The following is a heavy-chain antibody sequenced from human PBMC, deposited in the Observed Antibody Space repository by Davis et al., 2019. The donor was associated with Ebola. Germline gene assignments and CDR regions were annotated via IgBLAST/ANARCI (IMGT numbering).Heavy chain of an antibody. Sequence: PGGSLRLSCAASGFTISSSYMSWVRRAPGEGLEWVSSLYSAGASYYADFVKGRFTVTRDASKNTLYLQMNSLRAEDTAVYYCARDPSSYDSAGWGLWGQGTLVSVSS. J-gene: IGHJ4*02. CDR2: LYSAGAS. V-gene: IGHV3-53*01. CDR3: ARDPSSYDSAGWGL. D-gene: IGHD3-22*01. CDR1: GFTISSSY.